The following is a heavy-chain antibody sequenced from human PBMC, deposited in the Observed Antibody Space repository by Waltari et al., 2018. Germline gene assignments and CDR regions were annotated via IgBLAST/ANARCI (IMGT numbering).Heavy chain of an antibody. J-gene: IGHJ4*02. V-gene: IGHV3-23*01. Sequence: DVQLLESGGGLAQPGRSLRLSCTAAGFPFGTYTLTWVRQAPGKGLEWVSGISGSGISRYYADSVKGRFSISRDKSKNTMYMQMNSLRVEDTAVYYCAKSSGYSYGLRLDYWGQGILVTVSS. CDR3: AKSSGYSYGLRLDY. CDR1: GFPFGTYT. CDR2: ISGSGISR. D-gene: IGHD5-18*01.